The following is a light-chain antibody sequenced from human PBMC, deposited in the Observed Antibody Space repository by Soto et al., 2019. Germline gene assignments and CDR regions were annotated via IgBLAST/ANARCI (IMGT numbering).Light chain of an antibody. CDR2: DAS. CDR3: QQYNTYWT. CDR1: QNVNNW. Sequence: GDRVTITCRASQNVNNWLAWYQHKPGKAPQLLIYDASVLETGVPSRFSGSGSGTEFTLAISGLQSDDFATYYCQQYNTYWTFGPGTKV. J-gene: IGKJ1*01. V-gene: IGKV1-5*01.